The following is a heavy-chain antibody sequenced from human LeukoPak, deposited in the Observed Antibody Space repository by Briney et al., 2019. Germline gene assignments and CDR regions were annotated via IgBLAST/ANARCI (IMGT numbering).Heavy chain of an antibody. CDR1: GFTFSSYD. CDR3: VGYYYDSSGYYSSSY. V-gene: IGHV3-13*01. J-gene: IGHJ4*02. CDR2: IGTAGDT. Sequence: GGSLRLSCAASGFTFSSYDMHWVRQATGKGLEWVSAIGTAGDTYYPGSVKGRFTISRENAKNSLYLQMNSLRAGDTAVYYCVGYYYDSSGYYSSSYWGQGTLVTVSS. D-gene: IGHD3-22*01.